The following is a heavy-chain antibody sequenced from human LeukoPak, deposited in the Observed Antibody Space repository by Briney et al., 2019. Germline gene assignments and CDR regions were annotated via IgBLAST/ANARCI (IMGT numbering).Heavy chain of an antibody. J-gene: IGHJ6*03. CDR2: MNPNSGNT. Sequence: GASVKVSCKASGYTFTSYDINWVRQATGQGLEWMGWMNPNSGNTGYAQKFQGRVTMTRNTSISTAYMELSSLRSEDTAVYYCASRITGTTDGYYYMDVWGKGTTVTVSS. CDR3: ASRITGTTDGYYYMDV. V-gene: IGHV1-8*01. CDR1: GYTFTSYD. D-gene: IGHD1-7*01.